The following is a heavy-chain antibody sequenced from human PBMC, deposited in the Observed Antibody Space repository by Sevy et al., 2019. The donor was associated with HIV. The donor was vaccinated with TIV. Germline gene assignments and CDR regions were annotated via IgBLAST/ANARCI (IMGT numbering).Heavy chain of an antibody. D-gene: IGHD6-19*01. V-gene: IGHV4-4*07. CDR1: DGSITSYS. CDR3: AREGGASSAWFENWFGP. J-gene: IGHJ5*02. Sequence: SETLSLTCTVSDGSITSYSWSWIRQPAGKGLEWLGRIYSNGNSNYNPSLKSRVTMSVDTSKNQFSLKLTSVNAADTAVYFCAREGGASSAWFENWFGPWGQGTLVTVSS. CDR2: IYSNGNS.